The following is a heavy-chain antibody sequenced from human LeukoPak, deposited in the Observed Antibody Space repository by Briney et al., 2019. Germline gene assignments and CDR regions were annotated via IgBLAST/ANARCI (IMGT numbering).Heavy chain of an antibody. Sequence: GASVKVSCKVSGYTLTELSVHWVRQAPGQGLEWMGIINPSDDSTRYAQKFQGRVTMTKDTSTNTVYMHLSSLSSDDTAVYYCARAYYESSAYRHAVYFDYWGQGTLVTVSS. V-gene: IGHV1-46*01. CDR2: INPSDDST. CDR3: ARAYYESSAYRHAVYFDY. J-gene: IGHJ4*02. D-gene: IGHD3-22*01. CDR1: GYTLTELS.